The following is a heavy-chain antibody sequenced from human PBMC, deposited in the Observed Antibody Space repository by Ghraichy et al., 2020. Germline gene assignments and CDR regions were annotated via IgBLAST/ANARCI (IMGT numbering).Heavy chain of an antibody. CDR3: TKSERRLGVMMQLWLPALTYYYGMDV. CDR2: ISGSGGGT. CDR1: GFTFSSYA. V-gene: IGHV3-23*01. D-gene: IGHD5-18*01. Sequence: GESLNISCAASGFTFSSYAMSWVRQAPGKGLEWVSAISGSGGGTYYADSVKGRFTISRDNSKNTLFLQMNSLRAEDTAVYYCTKSERRLGVMMQLWLPALTYYYGMDVWGQGTTVTVSS. J-gene: IGHJ6*02.